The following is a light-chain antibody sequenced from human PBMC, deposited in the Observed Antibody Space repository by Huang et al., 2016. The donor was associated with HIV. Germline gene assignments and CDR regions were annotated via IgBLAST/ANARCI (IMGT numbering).Light chain of an antibody. J-gene: IGKJ1*01. CDR1: QSLLHGDGKTY. Sequence: DIVMTQTPLSLSVTPGQPASISCKSSQSLLHGDGKTYLYWYVKKSGQSPQLLMYEVSSRFAGVPERFSGSGSGTEFTLRISRVEAEDVGVYYCMQGSDLPTFGQGTKVEI. V-gene: IGKV2-29*02. CDR3: MQGSDLPT. CDR2: EVS.